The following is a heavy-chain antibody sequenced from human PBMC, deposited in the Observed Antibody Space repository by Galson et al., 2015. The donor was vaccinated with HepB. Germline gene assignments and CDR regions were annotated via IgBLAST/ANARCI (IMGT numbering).Heavy chain of an antibody. CDR1: GFTFSDHY. V-gene: IGHV3-72*01. CDR2: IRNKPNSYTT. CDR3: ARGAGGVTAKDAYYYGLDV. D-gene: IGHD2-21*02. J-gene: IGHJ6*02. Sequence: SLRLSCAASGFTFSDHYMDWVRQAPGQGLEWVGRIRNKPNSYTTEYAASVKARFSVSRDDSKNSLYLQMNSLKDEDTAVYYCARGAGGVTAKDAYYYGLDVWGQGTTVTVSS.